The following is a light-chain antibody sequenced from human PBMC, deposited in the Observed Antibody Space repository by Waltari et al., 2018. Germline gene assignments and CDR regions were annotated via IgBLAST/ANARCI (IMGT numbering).Light chain of an antibody. CDR1: RSDVGAYNY. V-gene: IGLV2-14*01. CDR3: GSYTSSDTLV. Sequence: QSALTQPASVSGSPGQSITIPCTGRRSDVGAYNYFSRYQQHPGQAPNLVIYAVSNRPSWISNRFSGSKSGNTTSLTISGLQAEDEADYYCGSYTSSDTLVFGGGTKLTVL. CDR2: AVS. J-gene: IGLJ2*01.